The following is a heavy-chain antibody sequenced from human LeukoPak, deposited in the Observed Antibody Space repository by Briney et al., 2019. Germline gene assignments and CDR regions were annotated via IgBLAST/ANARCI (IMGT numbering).Heavy chain of an antibody. V-gene: IGHV4-34*01. CDR3: ARGRGGYMVRGVVNDY. D-gene: IGHD3-10*01. CDR2: INHSGST. CDR1: GGSFSGYY. J-gene: IGHJ4*02. Sequence: SETLSPTCAVYGGSFSGYYWSWIRQPPGKGLEWIGEINHSGSTNYNPSLKSRVTISVDTSKNQFSLKLSSVTAADTAVYYCARGRGGYMVRGVVNDYWGQGTLVTVSS.